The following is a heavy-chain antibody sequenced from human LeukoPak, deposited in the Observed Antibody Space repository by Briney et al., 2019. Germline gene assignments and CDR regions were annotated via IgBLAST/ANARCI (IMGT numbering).Heavy chain of an antibody. CDR2: INHSGST. V-gene: IGHV4-34*01. J-gene: IGHJ5*02. CDR1: GGSFSGYY. CDR3: ARRNGVVVVAATHRWAHWFDP. D-gene: IGHD2-15*01. Sequence: PSETLSLTCAVYGGSFSGYYWSWIRQPPGKGLEWIGEINHSGSTNYNPSLKSRVTISVDTSKNQFSLKLSSVTAADTAVYYCARRNGVVVVAATHRWAHWFDPWGQGTLVTVSS.